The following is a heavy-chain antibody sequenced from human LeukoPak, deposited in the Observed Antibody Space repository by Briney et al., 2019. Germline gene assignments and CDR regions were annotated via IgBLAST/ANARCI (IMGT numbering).Heavy chain of an antibody. V-gene: IGHV1-69*13. CDR3: ARVQYCGGDCYSDD. D-gene: IGHD2-21*02. Sequence: ASVKVSCKASGYTFTSYAISWVRQAPGQGLEWMGGIIPIFGTANYAQKFQGRVTITADESTSTAYMELSSLRSEDTAVYYCARVQYCGGDCYSDDWGQGTLVTVSS. J-gene: IGHJ4*02. CDR1: GYTFTSYA. CDR2: IIPIFGTA.